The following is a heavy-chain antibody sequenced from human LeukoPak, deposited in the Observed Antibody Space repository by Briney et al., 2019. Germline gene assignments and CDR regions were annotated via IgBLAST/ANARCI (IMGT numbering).Heavy chain of an antibody. V-gene: IGHV3-15*01. Sequence: SGGSLRLSCAASGFTFSNAWMSWVRQAPGKGLEWVGRIKSKTDGGTTDYAAPVKGRFTISRDDSKNTLYLQMNSLKTEDTAVYYCTTDMRQWLNVYWGQGTLVTVSS. D-gene: IGHD6-19*01. CDR1: GFTFSNAW. CDR3: TTDMRQWLNVY. J-gene: IGHJ4*02. CDR2: IKSKTDGGTT.